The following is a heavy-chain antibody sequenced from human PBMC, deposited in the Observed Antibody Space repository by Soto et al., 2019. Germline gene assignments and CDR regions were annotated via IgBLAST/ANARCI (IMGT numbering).Heavy chain of an antibody. Sequence: PGGSLRLSCAASGFTVSSNYMSWVRQAPGKGLEWVSVIYSGGSTYYADSVKGRFTISRDNSKNTLYLQMNSLRAEDTAVYYCAREVIGRYYYDSSGYGGYFDYWGQGTLVTVSS. D-gene: IGHD3-22*01. CDR2: IYSGGST. CDR1: GFTVSSNY. CDR3: AREVIGRYYYDSSGYGGYFDY. V-gene: IGHV3-53*01. J-gene: IGHJ4*02.